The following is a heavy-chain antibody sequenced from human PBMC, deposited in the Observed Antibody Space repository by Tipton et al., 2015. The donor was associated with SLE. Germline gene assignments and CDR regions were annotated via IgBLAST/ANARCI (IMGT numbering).Heavy chain of an antibody. J-gene: IGHJ4*02. CDR1: GFTFSSYW. V-gene: IGHV3-74*02. D-gene: IGHD6-19*01. CDR3: ARDIDPTSSGISDY. CDR2: INEDGTIT. Sequence: QLVQSGGGLVQPGGSLRLSCAASGFTFSSYWSHWFRQAPGKALVWVSRINEDGTITSYEDPDKGRLTISRDNAKNILYLQMNSVRVEDTALYYCARDIDPTSSGISDYWGRGTLLSVSS.